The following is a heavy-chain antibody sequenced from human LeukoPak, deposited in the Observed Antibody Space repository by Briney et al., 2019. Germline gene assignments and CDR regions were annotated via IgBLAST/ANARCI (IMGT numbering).Heavy chain of an antibody. V-gene: IGHV3-9*01. CDR2: ISWNSGSI. Sequence: GGSLRLSCAASGFTFDDYAMHWVRQAPGKGLEWVSGISWNSGSIGYADSVKGRFTISRDNAKNSLYLQMNSLRAEDTALYYCAKGKQQLEGRGIDWVYYFDYWGPGTLVTVSS. CDR3: AKGKQQLEGRGIDWVYYFDY. CDR1: GFTFDDYA. J-gene: IGHJ4*02. D-gene: IGHD6-13*01.